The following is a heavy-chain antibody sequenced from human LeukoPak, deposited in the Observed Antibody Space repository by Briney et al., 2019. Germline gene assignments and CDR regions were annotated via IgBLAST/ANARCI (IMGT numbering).Heavy chain of an antibody. D-gene: IGHD3-9*01. CDR1: GGSISSYY. V-gene: IGHV4-59*08. CDR3: AGAASYYDILTGYFEYFQH. Sequence: SETLSLTCTVSGGSISSYYWSWIRQPPGKGLEWIGYIYYSGSTNYNPSLKSRVTISVDTSKNQFSLKLSSVTAADTAVYYCAGAASYYDILTGYFEYFQHWGQGTLVTVSS. J-gene: IGHJ1*01. CDR2: IYYSGST.